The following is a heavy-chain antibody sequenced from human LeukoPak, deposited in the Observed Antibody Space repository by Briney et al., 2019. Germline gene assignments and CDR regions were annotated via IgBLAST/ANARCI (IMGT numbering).Heavy chain of an antibody. D-gene: IGHD3-10*01. V-gene: IGHV4-34*01. J-gene: IGHJ4*02. CDR3: ARVMGWFGGFDY. CDR1: GGSFSGYY. CDR2: MKHSGST. Sequence: SETLSLTCGVYGGSFSGYYWSWIRQPPGKGREWSGEMKHSGSTNYNPSLKSRVTISVDTSKNQFSLKLSSVTGADTAVYYCARVMGWFGGFDYWGQGTLVTVSS.